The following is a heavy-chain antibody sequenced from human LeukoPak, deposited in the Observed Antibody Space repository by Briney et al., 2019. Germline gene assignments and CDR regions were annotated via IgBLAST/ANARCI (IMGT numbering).Heavy chain of an antibody. CDR1: GFTFSNYA. CDR2: ISGSGGST. J-gene: IGHJ6*02. CDR3: EGRSSKHEVGPYYYYYGMDV. D-gene: IGHD3-10*01. V-gene: IGHV3-23*01. Sequence: GCSLRLSCAASGFTFSNYAMIWVRQAPGKGLEWVSAISGSGGSTYYADSAKARFTISRDNSKNTLYLQMNSLRAEDTAVYDCEGRSSKHEVGPYYYYYGMDVWGQGTTVTVSS.